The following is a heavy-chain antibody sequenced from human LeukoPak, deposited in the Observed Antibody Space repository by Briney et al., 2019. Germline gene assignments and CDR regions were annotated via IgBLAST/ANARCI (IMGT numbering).Heavy chain of an antibody. J-gene: IGHJ4*02. CDR2: IYSGGNT. CDR3: ARDWGAYCSGGSCHTSGVFDY. V-gene: IGHV3-53*05. Sequence: GGSLRLSCAASGFTVSNNYMSWVRQAPGKGLEWVSLIYSGGNTYYADSVKGRFTISRDNSKNTLYVQMNSLRAEDTAVYYCARDWGAYCSGGSCHTSGVFDYWGQGTLVTVSS. CDR1: GFTVSNNY. D-gene: IGHD2-15*01.